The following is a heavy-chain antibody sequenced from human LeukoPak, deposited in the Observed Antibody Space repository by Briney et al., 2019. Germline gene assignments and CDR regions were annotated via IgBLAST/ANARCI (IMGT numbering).Heavy chain of an antibody. CDR3: ARADYGDLFDY. J-gene: IGHJ4*02. CDR1: GGSISSGSYY. V-gene: IGHV4-61*02. CDR2: IYTSGST. D-gene: IGHD4-17*01. Sequence: SQTLSLTCTVSGGSISSGSYYWSWIRQPAGKGREWIGRIYTSGSTNYNPSLKSRVTISVDTSKNQFSLKLSSVTAADTAVYYCARADYGDLFDYWGQGTLVTVSS.